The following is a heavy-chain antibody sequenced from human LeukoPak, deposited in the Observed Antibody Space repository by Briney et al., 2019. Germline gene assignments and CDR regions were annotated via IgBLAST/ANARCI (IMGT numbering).Heavy chain of an antibody. CDR3: ARSRLGSGSYYYYGVDV. J-gene: IGHJ6*02. Sequence: SETLSLTCTVFGDSITSDYWSWIRQPPGKGLEWIGHIHNSGSTKYNPSLKSRVSLSVDTSKNQFSLRLSPVTAADTAVYYCARSRLGSGSYYYYGVDVWGQGTTVTVSS. CDR1: GDSITSDY. D-gene: IGHD3-10*01. V-gene: IGHV4-59*01. CDR2: IHNSGST.